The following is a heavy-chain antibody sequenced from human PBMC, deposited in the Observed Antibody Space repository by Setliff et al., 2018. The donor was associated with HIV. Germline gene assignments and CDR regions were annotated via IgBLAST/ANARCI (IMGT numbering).Heavy chain of an antibody. CDR2: IYYSGST. Sequence: SETLSLTCTVSGGSITSGGYYWGWIRQPPGKGLEWIGSIYYSGSTYYNPSLKSRVTISVDTSKNQFSLKLSSVTAADTAVYYCARQSLLGKIAVAAYDYWGQGTLVTVSS. J-gene: IGHJ4*02. CDR3: ARQSLLGKIAVAAYDY. CDR1: GGSITSGGYY. D-gene: IGHD6-19*01. V-gene: IGHV4-39*01.